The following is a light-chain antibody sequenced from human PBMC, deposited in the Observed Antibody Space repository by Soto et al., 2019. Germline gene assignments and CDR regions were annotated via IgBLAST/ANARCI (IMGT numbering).Light chain of an antibody. J-gene: IGKJ1*01. CDR2: GAS. V-gene: IGKV3-15*01. Sequence: EIVMTQSPATLSVSPGERATLSCRASQSVSSNLAWYQQKPGQAPRLLIYGASTRATGIPARFSGCGSGTEFTLTISSLQSEDFAVYYCQQYNNWPPFPWTFGQGTKVEIK. CDR1: QSVSSN. CDR3: QQYNNWPPFPWT.